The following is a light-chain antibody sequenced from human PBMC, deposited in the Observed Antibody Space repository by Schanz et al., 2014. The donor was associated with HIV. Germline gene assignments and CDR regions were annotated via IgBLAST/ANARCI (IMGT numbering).Light chain of an antibody. Sequence: QSALTQPASVSGSPGQSITISCTGTNIDVGGYNYVSWYQQRPDKAPKLMIYDVTKRPSGVSSRFSGSKSGNTASLTISGLQAEDEADYFCCSDTRTGTLIFGGGTKLTVL. CDR1: NIDVGGYNY. CDR2: DVT. CDR3: CSDTRTGTLI. J-gene: IGLJ2*01. V-gene: IGLV2-14*03.